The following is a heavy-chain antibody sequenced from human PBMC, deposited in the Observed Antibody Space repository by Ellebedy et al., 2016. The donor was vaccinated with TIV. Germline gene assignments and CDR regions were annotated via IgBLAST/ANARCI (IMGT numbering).Heavy chain of an antibody. CDR2: ISSSSSYI. CDR3: AREGTMIALEVFYFDY. V-gene: IGHV3-21*01. CDR1: GFTFSSYS. Sequence: PGGSLRLSCAASGFTFSSYSMNWVRQAPGKGLEWVSSISSSSSYIYYADSVKGRFTISRDNAKNSLYLQMNSLRAEDTAVYSCAREGTMIALEVFYFDYWGQGTLVTVSS. J-gene: IGHJ4*02. D-gene: IGHD3-22*01.